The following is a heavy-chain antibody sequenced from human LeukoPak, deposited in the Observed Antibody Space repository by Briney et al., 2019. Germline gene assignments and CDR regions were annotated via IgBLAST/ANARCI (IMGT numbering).Heavy chain of an antibody. CDR2: ISGSGGST. CDR1: GFTFSSYA. V-gene: IGHV3-23*01. Sequence: PGRSLRLSCAASGFTFSSYAMSWVRQAPGKGLEWVSAISGSGGSTYYADSVKGRFTISRDNSKNTLYLQMNSLRAEDTAVYYCAKQGTYRVGATKRNGIDYWGQGTLVTVSS. D-gene: IGHD1-26*01. CDR3: AKQGTYRVGATKRNGIDY. J-gene: IGHJ4*02.